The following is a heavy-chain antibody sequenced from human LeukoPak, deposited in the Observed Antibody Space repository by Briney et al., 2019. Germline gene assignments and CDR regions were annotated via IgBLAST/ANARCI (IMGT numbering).Heavy chain of an antibody. CDR3: ARGASGSYYVDY. D-gene: IGHD1-26*01. Sequence: GGSLRLSCAASGFTFSSYAMHWVRQAPGKGLVWVSRVNTDESRSNYADSVKGRFTISRDNAKNTVYLQMNSLRAEDTAVYYCARGASGSYYVDYWGQGILVTVSS. V-gene: IGHV3-74*01. CDR1: GFTFSSYA. CDR2: VNTDESRS. J-gene: IGHJ4*02.